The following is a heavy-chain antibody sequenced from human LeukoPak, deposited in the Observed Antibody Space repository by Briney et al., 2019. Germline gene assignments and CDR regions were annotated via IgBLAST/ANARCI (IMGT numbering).Heavy chain of an antibody. D-gene: IGHD2-2*01. Sequence: GGSLRLSCAASGFTFRNAWMSWVRQAPGKGLEWVGRIKSKTDGGTTDYAAPVKGRFTISRDDSKNTLYLQMNSLKTEDTAVYYCTSTIIVVPAVPHYWGQGTLVTVSS. CDR1: GFTFRNAW. V-gene: IGHV3-15*01. J-gene: IGHJ4*02. CDR3: TSTIIVVPAVPHY. CDR2: IKSKTDGGTT.